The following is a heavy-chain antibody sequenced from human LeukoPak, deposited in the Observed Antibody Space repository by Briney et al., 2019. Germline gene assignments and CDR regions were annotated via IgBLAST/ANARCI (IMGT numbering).Heavy chain of an antibody. V-gene: IGHV3-7*01. J-gene: IGHJ4*02. CDR1: GFTFSNFW. CDR2: IKQDGSEK. D-gene: IGHD1-26*01. Sequence: GGSLRLSCAASGFTFSNFWMSWVRQAPGKGLEWVTNIKQDGSEKYYVDSVKGRFTISRDNAKNSLYLQMNSLRAEDTAVYCCARDVGAVDYWGQGTLVTVS. CDR3: ARDVGAVDY.